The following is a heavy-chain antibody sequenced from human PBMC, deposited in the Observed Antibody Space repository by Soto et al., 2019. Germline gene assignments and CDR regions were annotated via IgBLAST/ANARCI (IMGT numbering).Heavy chain of an antibody. D-gene: IGHD1-7*01. CDR2: ISSSSSYI. J-gene: IGHJ3*02. Sequence: EVQLVESGGGLVKPGGSLRLSCAASGFTFSSYSMNWVRQAPGKGLEWVSSISSSSSYIYYADSVKGRFTISRDNAKNSLYRQMNSLRAEDTAVYYCARLGNYGNDAFDIWGQGTMVTVSS. CDR1: GFTFSSYS. V-gene: IGHV3-21*01. CDR3: ARLGNYGNDAFDI.